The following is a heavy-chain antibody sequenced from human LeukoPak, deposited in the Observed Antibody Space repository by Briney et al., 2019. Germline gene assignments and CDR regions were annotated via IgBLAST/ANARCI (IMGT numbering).Heavy chain of an antibody. CDR3: AKDPTMIVVVIPDY. J-gene: IGHJ4*02. D-gene: IGHD3-22*01. CDR1: GFTFRIYA. Sequence: GGSLRLSCAASGFTFRIYAMSWVRQAPGKGLEWVSAISGSGGSTYYADSVKGRFTISRDNSKNTLYLQMNSLRAEDTAVYYCAKDPTMIVVVIPDYWGQGTLVTVSS. V-gene: IGHV3-23*01. CDR2: ISGSGGST.